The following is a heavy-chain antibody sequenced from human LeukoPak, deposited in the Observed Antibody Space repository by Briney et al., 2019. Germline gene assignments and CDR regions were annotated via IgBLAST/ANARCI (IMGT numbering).Heavy chain of an antibody. CDR3: ARRAGAYSHPYDY. Sequence: PGGSLRLSCAASGFTFSNYWMSWVHQAPGKGLEWVANIKPDVSEIYYVDSVKGRLTISRDNAKNYLYLQMNSLRAEDTAVYYCARRAGAYSHPYDYWGQGTLVTVSS. V-gene: IGHV3-7*03. J-gene: IGHJ4*02. CDR2: IKPDVSEI. D-gene: IGHD4/OR15-4a*01. CDR1: GFTFSNYW.